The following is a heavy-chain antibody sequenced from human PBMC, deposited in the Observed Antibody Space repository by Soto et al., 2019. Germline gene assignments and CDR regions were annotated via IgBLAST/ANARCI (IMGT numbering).Heavy chain of an antibody. Sequence: GASVKVSCKASGYTFTSYAMHWVRQAPGQRLEWMGWINAGNGNTKYSQKFQGRVTITRDTSASTAYMELSSLRSEDTAVYYCAREGPDYGDYCDYWGQGTLVTVSS. V-gene: IGHV1-3*01. CDR2: INAGNGNT. CDR3: AREGPDYGDYCDY. J-gene: IGHJ4*02. D-gene: IGHD4-17*01. CDR1: GYTFTSYA.